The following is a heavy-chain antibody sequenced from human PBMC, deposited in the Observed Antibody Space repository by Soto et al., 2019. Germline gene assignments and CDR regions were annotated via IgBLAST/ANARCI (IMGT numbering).Heavy chain of an antibody. D-gene: IGHD6-13*01. CDR1: GFTLSDYY. V-gene: IGHV3-11*01. CDR3: ARDVSPGSSSLYLDAFDI. CDR2: MSSGGSDI. J-gene: IGHJ3*02. Sequence: GGSLRLACAASGFTLSDYYLSWVRQAPGKGLELVSYMSSGGSDIHYSDSVKGRFTISRDNVGNSLYLQMDSLRADDTALYYCARDVSPGSSSLYLDAFDIWGQGTMVTVSS.